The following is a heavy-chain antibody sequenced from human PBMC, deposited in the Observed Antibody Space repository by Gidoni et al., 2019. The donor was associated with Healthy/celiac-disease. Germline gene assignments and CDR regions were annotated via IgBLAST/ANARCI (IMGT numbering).Heavy chain of an antibody. V-gene: IGHV3-48*04. CDR3: ARDRDGDIDY. J-gene: IGHJ4*02. CDR2: ISSSSSTI. Sequence: EVQLVESGGGLVQPGVSLRLSCAASGFTFSSYSMNWVRQAPGKGLEWVSYISSSSSTIYYADSVKGRFTISRDNAKNSLYLQMNSLRAEDTAVYYCARDRDGDIDYWGQGTLVTVSS. CDR1: GFTFSSYS.